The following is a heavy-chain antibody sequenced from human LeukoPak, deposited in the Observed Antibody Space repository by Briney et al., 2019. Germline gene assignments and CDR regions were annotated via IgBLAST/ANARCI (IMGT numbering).Heavy chain of an antibody. Sequence: ASVKVSCKASGYTFTGYYMHWVRQAPGQGLEWMGRINLNSGGTNYAQKFQGRVTMTRDTSISTAYMELSRLRSDDTAVYYCARAGNWNDGPMDVWGKGSTVTVSS. CDR2: INLNSGGT. V-gene: IGHV1-2*06. J-gene: IGHJ6*04. D-gene: IGHD1-20*01. CDR3: ARAGNWNDGPMDV. CDR1: GYTFTGYY.